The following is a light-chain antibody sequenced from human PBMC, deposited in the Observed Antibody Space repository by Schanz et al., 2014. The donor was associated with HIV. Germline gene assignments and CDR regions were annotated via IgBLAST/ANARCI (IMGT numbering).Light chain of an antibody. Sequence: QSALTQPPSASGSRGQSVTISCTGTSSDVGHYDYVSWYQQHPGKAPKLMIYEVIKRPSGVPDRFSGSKSGSTASLTFSGLQAEDEADYYCCSYAGTSTVVVFGGGTKLTVL. V-gene: IGLV2-8*01. CDR3: CSYAGTSTVVV. CDR1: SSDVGHYDY. CDR2: EVI. J-gene: IGLJ2*01.